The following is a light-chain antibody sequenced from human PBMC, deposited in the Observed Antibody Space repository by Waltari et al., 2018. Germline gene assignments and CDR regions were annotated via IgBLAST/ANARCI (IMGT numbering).Light chain of an antibody. V-gene: IGLV3-27*01. CDR2: KDT. J-gene: IGLJ2*01. CDR3: HAAADNNWF. CDR1: VLAEKY. Sequence: YDLTQPSSVSVSPGQTATITCSGEVLAEKYVRGFQQKPGQAPTLILYKDTERPSGIPERVSGSSSGSTVTLTIRGALLEDGADYHCHAAADNNWFFGGGTKLTVL.